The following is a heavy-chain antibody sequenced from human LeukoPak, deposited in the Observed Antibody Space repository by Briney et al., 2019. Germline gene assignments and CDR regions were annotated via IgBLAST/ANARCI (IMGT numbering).Heavy chain of an antibody. D-gene: IGHD6-19*01. CDR3: AKVGSGWYGVDY. V-gene: IGHV3-23*01. J-gene: IGHJ4*02. CDR1: GFTFSSYA. CDR2: ISGSGGST. Sequence: QSGGSLRLSCAASGFTFSSYAMSWVRQAPGKGLEWVSAISGSGGSTYYADSVKGRFTISRDNSKNTVYLQMNSLRPEDTAVYYCAKVGSGWYGVDYWGQGTLVTVSS.